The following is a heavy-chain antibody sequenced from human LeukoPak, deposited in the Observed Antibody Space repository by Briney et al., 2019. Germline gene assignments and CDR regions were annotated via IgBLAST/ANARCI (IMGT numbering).Heavy chain of an antibody. CDR2: IYYSGST. V-gene: IGHV4-59*01. Sequence: SETLSLTCTVSGGSISSYYWSWIRQPPGKGLEWIGYIYYSGSTNYNPSLKSRVTISVDTSKNQFSLKLSSVTAADTAVYYCARAYCSSTSCYFPSYAFDIWGQGTMVTVSS. D-gene: IGHD2-2*01. CDR1: GGSISSYY. J-gene: IGHJ3*02. CDR3: ARAYCSSTSCYFPSYAFDI.